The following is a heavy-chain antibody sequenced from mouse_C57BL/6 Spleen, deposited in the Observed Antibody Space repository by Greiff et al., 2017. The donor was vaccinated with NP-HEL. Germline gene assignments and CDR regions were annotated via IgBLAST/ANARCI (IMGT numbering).Heavy chain of an antibody. CDR2: IWGVGST. CDR1: GFSLTSYG. V-gene: IGHV2-6*01. D-gene: IGHD1-1*01. Sequence: VMLVESGPGLVAPSQSLSITCTVSGFSLTSYGVDWVRQSPGKGLEWLGVIWGVGSTNYNSALKYRLSISKDNSKSQVFLKMNSLQTDDTAMYYCASRGSSPWFAYWGQGTLVTVSA. CDR3: ASRGSSPWFAY. J-gene: IGHJ3*01.